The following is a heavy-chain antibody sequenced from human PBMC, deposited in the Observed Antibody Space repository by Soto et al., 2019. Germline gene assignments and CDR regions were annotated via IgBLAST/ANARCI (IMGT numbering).Heavy chain of an antibody. CDR3: ARGSEYGGSYHRYYYYGMDV. V-gene: IGHV1-18*04. J-gene: IGHJ6*02. CDR1: GYTFTSYG. Sequence: QVQLVQSGAEVKKPGASVKVSCKASGYTFTSYGITWVRQAPGQGLEWMGWIRAYNGNTNYAQKLQGRVTMTTDTYTSIAYVEVRSLRSDGTAVYYCARGSEYGGSYHRYYYYGMDVCGQGTTVTVSS. CDR2: IRAYNGNT. D-gene: IGHD2-15*01.